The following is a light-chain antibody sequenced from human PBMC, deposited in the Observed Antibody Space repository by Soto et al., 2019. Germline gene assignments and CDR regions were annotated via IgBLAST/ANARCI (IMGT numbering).Light chain of an antibody. CDR1: QNIGSS. J-gene: IGKJ1*01. Sequence: TQSPAVLSVSPGDRVTLSCRASQNIGSSLAWYQQKPGQAPRLLIFGSSTRASAVPDRFSGSGSGPDFNLTIISLQAEDVAVYFCQQYNVWWSFGPGTKVEI. CDR3: QQYNVWWS. V-gene: IGKV3-15*01. CDR2: GSS.